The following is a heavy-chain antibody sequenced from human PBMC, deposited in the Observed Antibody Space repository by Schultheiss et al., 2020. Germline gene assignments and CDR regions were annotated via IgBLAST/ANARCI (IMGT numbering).Heavy chain of an antibody. CDR2: IIPIFGTA. CDR1: GYTFTSYG. CDR3: AKESEGGYSQIDY. Sequence: SVKVSCKASGYTFTSYGISWVRQAPGQGLEWMGGIIPIFGTANYAQKFQGRVTITADESTSTAYMELSSLRSEDTAVYYCAKESEGGYSQIDYWGQGTPVNVSS. D-gene: IGHD5-12*01. V-gene: IGHV1-69*13. J-gene: IGHJ4*02.